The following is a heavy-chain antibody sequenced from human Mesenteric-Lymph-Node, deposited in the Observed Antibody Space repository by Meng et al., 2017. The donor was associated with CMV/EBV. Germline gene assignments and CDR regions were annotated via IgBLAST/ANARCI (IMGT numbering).Heavy chain of an antibody. CDR3: ARGRRYCTSNSCYIFDA. CDR2: LYSGNTT. J-gene: IGHJ4*02. V-gene: IGHV3-66*02. D-gene: IGHD2-2*02. Sequence: GESLKISCAGSGLMLSSMYMNWVRQAPGKGLEWVSLLYSGNTTYYADSVTGRFTISRDISKNTLYLQMNSLRAEDTAIYYCARGRRYCTSNSCYIFDAWGQGTLVTVSS. CDR1: GLMLSSMY.